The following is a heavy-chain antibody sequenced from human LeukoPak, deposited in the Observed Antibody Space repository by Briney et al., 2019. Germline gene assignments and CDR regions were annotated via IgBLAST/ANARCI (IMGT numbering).Heavy chain of an antibody. D-gene: IGHD3-3*01. CDR3: AEAERITIFGVVIIAVEAFDI. CDR1: GGSISSYY. V-gene: IGHV4-59*01. CDR2: IYYSGST. J-gene: IGHJ3*02. Sequence: PSETLSLTCTVSGGSISSYYWSWIRQPPGKGLEWIGYIYYSGSTNYNPSLKSRVAISVDTSKNQFSLKLSSVTAADTAVYYCAEAERITIFGVVIIAVEAFDIWRQWTMVTGSS.